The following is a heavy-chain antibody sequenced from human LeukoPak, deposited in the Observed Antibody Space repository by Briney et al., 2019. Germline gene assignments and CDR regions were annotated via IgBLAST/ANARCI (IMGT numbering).Heavy chain of an antibody. V-gene: IGHV4-38-2*01. CDR2: IYHSGST. CDR1: GYSISSGYY. CDR3: ARLARGANRWFDP. J-gene: IGHJ5*02. Sequence: PSETLSLTCAVSGYSISSGYYWGWIRQPPGKGLEWIGSIYHSGSTYYNPSLKSRLTISVDTSKNQFSLMLSSVTAADTAVYYCARLARGANRWFDPWGQGTLVTVSS. D-gene: IGHD1-26*01.